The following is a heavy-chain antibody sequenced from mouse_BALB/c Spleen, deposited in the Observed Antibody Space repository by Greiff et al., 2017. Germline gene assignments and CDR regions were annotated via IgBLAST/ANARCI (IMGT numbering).Heavy chain of an antibody. CDR3: AVYYGSSLYAMDY. V-gene: IGHV14-3*02. Sequence: EVKLVESGAELVKPGASVKLSCTASGFNIKDTYMHWVKQRPEQGLEWIGRIDPANGNTKYDPKFQGKATITADTSSNTAYLQLSSLTSEDTAVYYCAVYYGSSLYAMDYWGQGTSVTVSS. D-gene: IGHD1-1*01. CDR2: IDPANGNT. CDR1: GFNIKDTY. J-gene: IGHJ4*01.